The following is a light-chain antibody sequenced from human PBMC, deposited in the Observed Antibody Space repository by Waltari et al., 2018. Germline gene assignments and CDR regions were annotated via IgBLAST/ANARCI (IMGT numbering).Light chain of an antibody. CDR3: QSYDSSLSGSL. CDR2: GNS. Sequence: QSVLTQPPSVSGAPGPRVTISCTGSSSNIGAGYDVHWYQQLPGTAPKLLIYGNSNRPSGVPDRFSGSKSGTSASLAITGLQAEDEADYYCQSYDSSLSGSLFGGGTKLTVL. J-gene: IGLJ2*01. CDR1: SSNIGAGYD. V-gene: IGLV1-40*01.